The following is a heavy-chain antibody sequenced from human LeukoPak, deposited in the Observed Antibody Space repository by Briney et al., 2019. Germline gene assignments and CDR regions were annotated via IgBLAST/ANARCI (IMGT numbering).Heavy chain of an antibody. CDR1: GGSFSGYY. CDR2: INHSGST. J-gene: IGHJ3*02. Sequence: SETLSLTCAVYGGSFSGYYWSWIRQPPGKGLEWIGEINHSGSTSYTASLKSRVTISVDTSTNQLSLKLSSVTAADTAVYYYARRYYDFWSGYSDAFYIWGQGTMVTVSS. V-gene: IGHV4-34*01. D-gene: IGHD3-3*01. CDR3: ARRYYDFWSGYSDAFYI.